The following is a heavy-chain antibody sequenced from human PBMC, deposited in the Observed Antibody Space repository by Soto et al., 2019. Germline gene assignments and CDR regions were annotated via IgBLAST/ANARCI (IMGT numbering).Heavy chain of an antibody. CDR1: GYTVNELS. D-gene: IGHD1-7*01. J-gene: IGHJ2*01. V-gene: IGHV1-24*01. Sequence: ASVKVSCKVSGYTVNELSIHWVRQAPGKGLEWLGGFDPEDGKTIYAQTLQGRLAMTEDTSADTAYMELSSLRSEDTAVYYCARVDEYNWNYEYWYFDLWGRGTLVTVSS. CDR2: FDPEDGKT. CDR3: ARVDEYNWNYEYWYFDL.